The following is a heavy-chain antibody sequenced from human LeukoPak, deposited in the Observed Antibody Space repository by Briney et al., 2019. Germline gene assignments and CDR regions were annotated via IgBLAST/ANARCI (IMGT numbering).Heavy chain of an antibody. CDR1: GFTSTTYE. CDR3: ARLVPDYYDILTGYSNFDY. D-gene: IGHD3-9*01. CDR2: IRGSGTTT. J-gene: IGHJ4*02. V-gene: IGHV3-48*03. Sequence: GGSLRLSCAASGFTSTTYEVIWVRQAPGKGLQWVSHIRGSGTTTHYTDSVKGRFTISRDNAKKSVILQMNSLRVEDTAVYYCARLVPDYYDILTGYSNFDYWGQGTLVTVSS.